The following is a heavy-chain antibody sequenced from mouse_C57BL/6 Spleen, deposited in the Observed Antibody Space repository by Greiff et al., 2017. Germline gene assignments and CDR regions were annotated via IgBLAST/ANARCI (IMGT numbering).Heavy chain of an antibody. Sequence: QVQLQQSGAELVKPGASVKISCKASGYAFSSYWMTWVKQRPGKGLEWIGQIYPGDGDTNYNGKFKGKATLTADKSSSTAYMQLSSLTSEDSAVYFCARPYGSSLYYFDYWGQGTTLTVSS. CDR2: IYPGDGDT. V-gene: IGHV1-80*01. CDR3: ARPYGSSLYYFDY. D-gene: IGHD1-1*01. CDR1: GYAFSSYW. J-gene: IGHJ2*01.